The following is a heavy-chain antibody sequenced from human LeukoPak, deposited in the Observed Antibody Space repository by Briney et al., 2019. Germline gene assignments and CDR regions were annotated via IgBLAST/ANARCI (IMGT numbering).Heavy chain of an antibody. CDR1: GFAFTNYP. D-gene: IGHD6-13*01. CDR3: ARDVGSSSWNYYYYYMDV. J-gene: IGHJ6*03. V-gene: IGHV3-21*01. CDR2: IGSSITYT. Sequence: GGSLRLSCVASGFAFTNYPMNWVRQAPGKGLEWVSSIGSSITYTYYADSVKGRFTISRDNTKNSLYLQMNSLRAKDTAVYYCARDVGSSSWNYYYYYMDVWGKGTTVTVSS.